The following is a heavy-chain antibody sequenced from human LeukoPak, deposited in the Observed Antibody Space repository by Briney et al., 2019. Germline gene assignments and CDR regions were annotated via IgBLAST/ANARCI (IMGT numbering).Heavy chain of an antibody. D-gene: IGHD5-18*01. J-gene: IGHJ4*02. V-gene: IGHV3-48*01. CDR1: GFTFSSYS. CDR3: ARDGIQLLPPGFDY. Sequence: GGSLRLSCAASGFTFSSYSMNWVRQAPGKGLEWVSYISSSSSTIYYADSVKGRFTISRDNAKNSLYLQMNSLRAEDTAVYYCARDGIQLLPPGFDYWGQGTLVTVSS. CDR2: ISSSSSTI.